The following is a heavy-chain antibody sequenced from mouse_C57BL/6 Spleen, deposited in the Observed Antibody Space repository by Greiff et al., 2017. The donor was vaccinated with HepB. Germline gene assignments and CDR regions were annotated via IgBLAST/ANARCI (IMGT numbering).Heavy chain of an antibody. V-gene: IGHV1-15*01. CDR1: GYTFTDYE. Sequence: VQLQESGAELVRPGASVTLSCKASGYTFTDYEMHWVKQTPVHGLEWIGAIDPETGGTAYNQKFKGKAILTADKSSSTAYMELRSLTSEDSAVYYCTREDYDGSFAYWGQGTLVTVSA. D-gene: IGHD2-3*01. CDR3: TREDYDGSFAY. CDR2: IDPETGGT. J-gene: IGHJ3*01.